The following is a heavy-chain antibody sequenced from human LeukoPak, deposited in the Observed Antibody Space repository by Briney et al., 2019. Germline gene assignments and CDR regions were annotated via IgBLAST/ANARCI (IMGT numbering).Heavy chain of an antibody. CDR1: GFTVSSNY. Sequence: GGSLRLSCAASGFTVSSNYMRWVRQAPGKGLEWVSVIYSGGSTYYADSVKGRFTISRDNSKNTLYLQMNSLRAEDTAVYYCASPASHLISSGYYYVSWGQGTLVTVSS. J-gene: IGHJ5*02. D-gene: IGHD3-22*01. CDR3: ASPASHLISSGYYYVS. CDR2: IYSGGST. V-gene: IGHV3-66*02.